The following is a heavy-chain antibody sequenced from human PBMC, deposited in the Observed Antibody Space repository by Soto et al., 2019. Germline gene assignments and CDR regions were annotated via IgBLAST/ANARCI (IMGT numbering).Heavy chain of an antibody. CDR2: ISAYNGNT. V-gene: IGHV1-18*01. CDR3: ARAGAAAGGWFDP. CDR1: GYTFTSYG. Sequence: QVQLVQSGAEVKKPGASVKVSCKASGYTFTSYGISWVRQAPGQGLEWMGWISAYNGNTNYAQKLQGRVTMTTDTGTSTDDKELRRLRSDDTAEYYGARAGAAAGGWFDPWGQGTLVTVSA. J-gene: IGHJ5*02. D-gene: IGHD6-13*01.